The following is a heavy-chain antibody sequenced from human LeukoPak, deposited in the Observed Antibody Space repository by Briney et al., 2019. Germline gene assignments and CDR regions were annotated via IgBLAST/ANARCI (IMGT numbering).Heavy chain of an antibody. Sequence: PGGSLRLSCAASGFTFSSYGMHWVRQAPGKGLEWVAFIRYDGSNKYYADSVKGRFTISRDNSKNTLYLQMNSLRAEDTAVYYCAKADIVVVPAAKGAFDIWGQGTMVTVSS. J-gene: IGHJ3*02. D-gene: IGHD2-2*01. CDR2: IRYDGSNK. CDR1: GFTFSSYG. V-gene: IGHV3-30*02. CDR3: AKADIVVVPAAKGAFDI.